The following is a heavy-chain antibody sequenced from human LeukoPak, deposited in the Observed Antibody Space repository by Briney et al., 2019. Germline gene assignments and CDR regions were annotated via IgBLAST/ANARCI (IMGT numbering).Heavy chain of an antibody. CDR2: IYHDGST. CDR3: ARDLGIGEDS. J-gene: IGHJ4*02. CDR1: GGSISSGHYY. V-gene: IGHV4-30-2*01. D-gene: IGHD6-13*01. Sequence: SETLSLTCNVSGGSISSGHYYWSWIRQPPGKGLEWIGSIYHDGSTYYNPSLQSRVTMSIDRSKNQFSLKVTSVAAADTAVYYCARDLGIGEDSWGQGILVTVSS.